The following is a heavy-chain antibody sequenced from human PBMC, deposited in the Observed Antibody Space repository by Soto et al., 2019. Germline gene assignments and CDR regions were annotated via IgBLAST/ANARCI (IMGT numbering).Heavy chain of an antibody. CDR1: GGTFSSYA. D-gene: IGHD3-3*01. V-gene: IGHV1-69*01. J-gene: IGHJ5*02. Sequence: QVQLVQSGAEVKKPGSSVKVSCKASGGTFSSYAISWVRQAPGQGLEWMGGIIPIFGTANYAQKFQGRVTIPGDESTSKAYMELSSLRSEDTAVYYCASPKFRFWQQLDPWGQGTLVTVSS. CDR3: ASPKFRFWQQLDP. CDR2: IIPIFGTA.